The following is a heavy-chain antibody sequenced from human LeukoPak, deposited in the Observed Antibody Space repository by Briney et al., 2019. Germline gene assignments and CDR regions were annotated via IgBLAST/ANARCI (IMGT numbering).Heavy chain of an antibody. CDR1: GGSLSGDY. D-gene: IGHD2-15*01. Sequence: PSETLSLTCAVYGGSLSGDYWSWIRQPPGKGLEWIGEINHSGSTNYNPSLKSRVTISVDTSKNQFSLKLSSVTAADTAVYYCARGLSGSCYDYWGQGTLVTVSS. V-gene: IGHV4-34*01. CDR3: ARGLSGSCYDY. CDR2: INHSGST. J-gene: IGHJ4*02.